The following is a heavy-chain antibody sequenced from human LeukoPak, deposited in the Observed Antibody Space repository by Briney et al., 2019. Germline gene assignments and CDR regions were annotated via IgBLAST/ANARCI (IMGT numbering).Heavy chain of an antibody. D-gene: IGHD3-9*01. CDR2: ISSSGSTI. J-gene: IGHJ6*02. CDR1: GFTFSSYE. V-gene: IGHV3-48*03. Sequence: GGSLRLSCAASGFTFSSYEMNWVRQAPGKGLEWVSYISSSGSTIYYADSVKGRFTISRDNAKNSLYLQMNSLRAEDTAVYYCARDSLDNYYYSGMDVWGQGTTVTVSS. CDR3: ARDSLDNYYYSGMDV.